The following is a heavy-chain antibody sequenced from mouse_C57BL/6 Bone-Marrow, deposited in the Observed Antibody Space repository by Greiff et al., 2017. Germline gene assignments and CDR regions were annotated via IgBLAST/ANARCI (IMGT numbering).Heavy chain of an antibody. D-gene: IGHD2-5*01. CDR3: ASEGAYYSNYLYYFDY. CDR2: IDPSDSET. CDR1: GYTFTSYW. J-gene: IGHJ2*01. V-gene: IGHV1-52*01. Sequence: VQLQQPGAELVRPGSSVKLSCKASGYTFTSYWMHWVKQRPIQGLEWIGNIDPSDSETHYNQKFKDKATLTVDKSSSTAYMQLSSLTSEDSAVYYCASEGAYYSNYLYYFDYWGQGTTLTVSS.